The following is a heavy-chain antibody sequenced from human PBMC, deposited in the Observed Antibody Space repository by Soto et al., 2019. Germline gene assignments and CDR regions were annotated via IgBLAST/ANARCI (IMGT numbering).Heavy chain of an antibody. D-gene: IGHD5-12*01. CDR2: IIPIFGTA. V-gene: IGHV1-69*13. CDR3: ASLSAVEMATIGPNENYFDY. J-gene: IGHJ4*02. CDR1: GGTFSSYA. Sequence: SVKVSWKASGGTFSSYAISWVRQAPGQGLEWMGGIIPIFGTANYAQKFQGRVTITADESTSTAYMELSSLRSEDTAVYYCASLSAVEMATIGPNENYFDYWGQGTLVTVSS.